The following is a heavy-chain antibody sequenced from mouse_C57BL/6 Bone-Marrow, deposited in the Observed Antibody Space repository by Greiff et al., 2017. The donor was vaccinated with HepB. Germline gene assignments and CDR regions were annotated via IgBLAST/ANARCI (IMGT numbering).Heavy chain of an antibody. CDR1: GFTFSDYG. CDR3: ARDFFDY. J-gene: IGHJ2*01. CDR2: ISSGSSTI. V-gene: IGHV5-17*01. Sequence: EVKLMESGGGLVKPGGSLKLSCAASGFTFSDYGMHWVRQAPEKGLEWVAYISSGSSTIYYADTVKGRFTISRDNAKNTQFLQMTSLRSEDTAMYYCARDFFDYWGQGTTLTVSS.